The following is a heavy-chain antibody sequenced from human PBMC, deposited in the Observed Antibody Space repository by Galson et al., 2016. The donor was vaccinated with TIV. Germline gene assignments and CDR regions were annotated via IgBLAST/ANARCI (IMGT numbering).Heavy chain of an antibody. J-gene: IGHJ3*02. CDR2: IIPMVGMT. CDR1: GGTFSSYS. V-gene: IGHV1-69*02. D-gene: IGHD1-26*01. Sequence: SVKVSCKASGGTFSSYSVSWVRQASGQGLEWVGRIIPMVGMTNYAQKFQGKITITADRSTTTAYLELSSLRSEDTAVYYCARRYSGSKNGFDMWGQGTMVTVSS. CDR3: ARRYSGSKNGFDM.